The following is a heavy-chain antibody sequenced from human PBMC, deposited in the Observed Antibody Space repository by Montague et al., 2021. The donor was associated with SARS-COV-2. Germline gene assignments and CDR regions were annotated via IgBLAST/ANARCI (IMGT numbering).Heavy chain of an antibody. CDR1: GGSISSYY. Sequence: SETLSLTCTVSGGSISSYYWNWIRQPPGKGLEWIGNIYYTGSTKYNPSLKSRITISADTSKNQFSLKLTSVTAADTAVYYCARDPGNDSFDFWGPGTMVIVSS. J-gene: IGHJ3*01. V-gene: IGHV4-59*13. CDR2: IYYTGST. D-gene: IGHD3-10*01. CDR3: ARDPGNDSFDF.